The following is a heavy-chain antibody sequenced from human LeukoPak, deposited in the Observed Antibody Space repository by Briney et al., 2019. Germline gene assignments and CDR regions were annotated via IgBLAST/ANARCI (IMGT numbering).Heavy chain of an antibody. CDR1: GGSISSSSYY. CDR3: ARYPIGQLQTDAFDI. D-gene: IGHD6-6*01. Sequence: SETLSLTCTVSGGSISSSSYYWGWIRQPPGKGLEWMGYIYYSGSTNYNPSLKSRVTMSVDTSKNQFSLKLSSVTAADTAVYYCARYPIGQLQTDAFDIWGQGTMVTVSS. V-gene: IGHV4-61*05. J-gene: IGHJ3*02. CDR2: IYYSGST.